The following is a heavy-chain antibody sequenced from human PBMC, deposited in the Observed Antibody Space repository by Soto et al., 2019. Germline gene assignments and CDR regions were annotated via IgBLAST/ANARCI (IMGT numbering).Heavy chain of an antibody. J-gene: IGHJ5*01. CDR1: GFTVGNNY. CDR2: IFGDGRT. CDR3: AGDPFQGFGS. Sequence: EVQLVESGGGLVQPGGSLRLSCAASGFTVGNNYMSWVRQAPTKGLEWLSVIFGDGRTYYADSVKGRFTVSRDSSENTLFLQINNLGAEDTAVYYCAGDPFQGFGSWGHGTLVTVSS. V-gene: IGHV3-66*01.